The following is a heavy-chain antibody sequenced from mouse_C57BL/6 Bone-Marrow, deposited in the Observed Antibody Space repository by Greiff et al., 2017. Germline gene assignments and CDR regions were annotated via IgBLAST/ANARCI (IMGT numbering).Heavy chain of an antibody. J-gene: IGHJ3*01. Sequence: QVQLQQPGAELVKPWASVKVSCKASGYTFTSYWFPWVNQRPGQGLVWIGRIHPSDSDTNYKQKFKGKATLSVDKSSSTAYMQLLSLTSEESSVYYCAIPSWFAYWGQGTLVTVSA. CDR3: AIPSWFAY. V-gene: IGHV1-74*01. CDR1: GYTFTSYW. CDR2: IHPSDSDT.